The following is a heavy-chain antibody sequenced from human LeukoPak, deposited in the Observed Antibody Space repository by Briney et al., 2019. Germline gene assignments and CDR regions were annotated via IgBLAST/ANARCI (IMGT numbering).Heavy chain of an antibody. CDR2: INWNGGGT. CDR3: AKHMRATNTYSFFGLDV. V-gene: IGHV3-9*01. J-gene: IGHJ6*02. D-gene: IGHD1-26*01. Sequence: GRSLRLSCAATGFTFKDYGMHWVRQPPGPGLEWVSSINWNGGGTDYADSVKGRFTISRDNAKNSLYLQLSSLRPEDTALYYCAKHMRATNTYSFFGLDVWGQGTTVTVSS. CDR1: GFTFKDYG.